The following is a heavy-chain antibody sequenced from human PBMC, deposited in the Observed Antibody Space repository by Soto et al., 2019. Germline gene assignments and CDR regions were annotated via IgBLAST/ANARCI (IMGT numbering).Heavy chain of an antibody. D-gene: IGHD2-15*01. V-gene: IGHV2-5*02. CDR1: GFSITADGVG. CDR2: LYWDGDK. Sequence: QITLKESGPSLVKPTQTLTLTCSCSGFSITADGVGVGWIRQPPGKALEWLAILYWDGDKRYSPSLNSRLTIPKDTSRNQVVLTMTHVDPVDTATYFCAHSRRRASCGGGNCYRFDSWGQGTLVTVSS. CDR3: AHSRRRASCGGGNCYRFDS. J-gene: IGHJ4*02.